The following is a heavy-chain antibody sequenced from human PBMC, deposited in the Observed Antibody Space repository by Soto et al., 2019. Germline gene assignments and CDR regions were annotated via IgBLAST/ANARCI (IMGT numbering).Heavy chain of an antibody. CDR3: ARDLVDIVATTERYFDY. J-gene: IGHJ4*02. Sequence: QVQLVQSGAEVKKPGASVKVSCKASGYTFTSYGISWVRQAPGQALEWMGWISAYNGNTNYAQKLQGRVTMTTDTSTSTAYMELRSLRSDDTAVYYCARDLVDIVATTERYFDYWGQGTLVTVSS. CDR1: GYTFTSYG. D-gene: IGHD5-12*01. V-gene: IGHV1-18*01. CDR2: ISAYNGNT.